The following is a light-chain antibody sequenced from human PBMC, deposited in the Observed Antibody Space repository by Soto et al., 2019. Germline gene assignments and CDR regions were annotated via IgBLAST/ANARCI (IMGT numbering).Light chain of an antibody. CDR3: SSYSSSRTWV. CDR1: SSGVGGYNY. Sequence: QSALTQPASVSGSPGQSITISCTGTSSGVGGYNYVSWYQQHPGKAPKLMMYEVTDRPSGVSNRFSGSKSGNTASLTISGLQAEDEADYYCSSYSSSRTWVFGGGTKLTVL. J-gene: IGLJ3*02. CDR2: EVT. V-gene: IGLV2-14*01.